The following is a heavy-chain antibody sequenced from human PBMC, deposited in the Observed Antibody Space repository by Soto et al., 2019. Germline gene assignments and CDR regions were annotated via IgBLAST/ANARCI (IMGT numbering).Heavy chain of an antibody. Sequence: EVQLVESGGGLVKPGGSLRLSCAASGFTFSNAWMSWVRQAPGKGLEWVGGIKSKTDGGTTDYAAPVKGRFTISRDDSKNTLYLQMNSLKTEDTAVYYCTTDFARYCSGGSCYLDFDYWGQGTLVTVSS. CDR1: GFTFSNAW. V-gene: IGHV3-15*01. D-gene: IGHD2-15*01. CDR2: IKSKTDGGTT. J-gene: IGHJ4*02. CDR3: TTDFARYCSGGSCYLDFDY.